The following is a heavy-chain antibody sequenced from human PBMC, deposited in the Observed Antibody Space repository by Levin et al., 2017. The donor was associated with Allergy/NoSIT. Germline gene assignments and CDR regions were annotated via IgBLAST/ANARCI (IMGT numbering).Heavy chain of an antibody. CDR3: ARDPRGVENYYYYMDV. J-gene: IGHJ6*03. V-gene: IGHV3-33*01. CDR1: GFTFSSYG. CDR2: IWYDGSNK. D-gene: IGHD3-10*01. Sequence: RGESLKISCAASGFTFSSYGMHWVRQAPGKGLEWVAVIWYDGSNKYYADSVKGRFTISRDNSKNTLYLQMNSLRAEDTAVYYCARDPRGVENYYYYMDVWGKGTTVTVSS.